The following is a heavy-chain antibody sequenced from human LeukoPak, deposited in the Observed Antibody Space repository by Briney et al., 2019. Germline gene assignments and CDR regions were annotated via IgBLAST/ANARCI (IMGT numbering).Heavy chain of an antibody. CDR2: INPSGGST. CDR1: GYTFTSYS. CDR3: ARGLIDYYFAMDV. V-gene: IGHV1-46*01. D-gene: IGHD3-16*01. Sequence: GASVKVSFKASGYTFTSYSIHWVRQAPGQGLEWMGIINPSGGSTSYAQKFQGRVTVTRDTSTSTVYMELSSLRSEDTAVYYCARGLIDYYFAMDVWGQGTTVTVSS. J-gene: IGHJ6*02.